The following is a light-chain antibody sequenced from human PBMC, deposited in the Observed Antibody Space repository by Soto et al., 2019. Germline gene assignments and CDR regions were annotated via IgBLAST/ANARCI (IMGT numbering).Light chain of an antibody. V-gene: IGKV1-12*01. Sequence: YPSSVAASVGDRVTITCRASQTVNNWLAWYQQRPGKAPKLLIYASSTLQGGVPSRFSGSGSGTDFTLTISSLQPEDFATYYCQQANTFPLTFGGGTKVDIK. CDR2: ASS. J-gene: IGKJ4*01. CDR3: QQANTFPLT. CDR1: QTVNNW.